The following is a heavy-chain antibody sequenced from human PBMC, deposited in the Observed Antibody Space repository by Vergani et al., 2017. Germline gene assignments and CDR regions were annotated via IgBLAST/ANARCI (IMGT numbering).Heavy chain of an antibody. Sequence: QVQLQESGPGLVKPSQTLSLTCTVSGGSISSGSYYWSWIRQPAGKGLEWIGRIYTSGSTNYNPSLKSRVTMSVDTSKNQFSLKLSSVTAADTAVYYCARETYQQLETYYYYYYMDVWGKXP. J-gene: IGHJ6*03. CDR2: IYTSGST. CDR3: ARETYQQLETYYYYYYMDV. D-gene: IGHD6-13*01. V-gene: IGHV4-61*02. CDR1: GGSISSGSYY.